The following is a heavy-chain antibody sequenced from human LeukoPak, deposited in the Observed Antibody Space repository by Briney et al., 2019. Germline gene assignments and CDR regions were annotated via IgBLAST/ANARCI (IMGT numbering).Heavy chain of an antibody. CDR3: AKMERYYDILTGYEEGYYFDY. J-gene: IGHJ4*02. V-gene: IGHV3-30*18. Sequence: GGSLRLSCAASGFTFSSYGMHWVRQAPGKGLEWVAVISYDGSNKYYADSVKGRFTISRDNSKNTLYLQMNSLRAEDTAVYYCAKMERYYDILTGYEEGYYFDYWGQGTLVTVSS. CDR1: GFTFSSYG. D-gene: IGHD3-9*01. CDR2: ISYDGSNK.